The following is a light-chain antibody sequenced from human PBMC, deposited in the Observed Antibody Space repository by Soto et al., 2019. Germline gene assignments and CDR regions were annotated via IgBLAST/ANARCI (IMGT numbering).Light chain of an antibody. J-gene: IGKJ1*01. CDR2: SAS. Sequence: EIVLTQSPGTLSLSPWERATLSCRASQSVPYNYLAWYQQRPGQAPRLLVSSASHRPAGIPDRFSGSGSGTDFTLIISGLEPEDFAVYYCQQYGSSPQTFGQGTTVEIK. V-gene: IGKV3-20*01. CDR3: QQYGSSPQT. CDR1: QSVPYNY.